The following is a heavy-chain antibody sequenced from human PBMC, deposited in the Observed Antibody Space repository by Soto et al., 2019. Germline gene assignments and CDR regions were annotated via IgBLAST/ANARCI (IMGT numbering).Heavy chain of an antibody. CDR1: GFTFSSYE. Sequence: GGSLRLSCAASGFTFSSYEMNWVRQAPGKGLEWVSYISSSGSTIYYADSVKGRFTISRDNAKNSLYLQMNSLRAEDTAVYYCASLTGTSYDILTVYWGQGTLVTVSS. CDR3: ASLTGTSYDILTVY. V-gene: IGHV3-48*03. D-gene: IGHD3-9*01. J-gene: IGHJ4*02. CDR2: ISSSGSTI.